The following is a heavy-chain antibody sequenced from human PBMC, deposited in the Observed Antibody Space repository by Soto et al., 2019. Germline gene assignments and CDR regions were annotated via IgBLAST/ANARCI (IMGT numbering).Heavy chain of an antibody. J-gene: IGHJ6*03. CDR2: INHSGST. V-gene: IGHV4-34*01. CDR1: GGSFSGYY. D-gene: IGHD1-26*01. CDR3: GRVPRMRVGTPPRYYYYMDV. Sequence: SETLSLTCAVYGGSFSGYYWSWIRQPPGKGLEWIGEINHSGSTNYNPSLKSRVTISVDTSKNQFSLKLSSVTAADTAVYYCGRVPRMRVGTPPRYYYYMDVWGKGTTVTVSS.